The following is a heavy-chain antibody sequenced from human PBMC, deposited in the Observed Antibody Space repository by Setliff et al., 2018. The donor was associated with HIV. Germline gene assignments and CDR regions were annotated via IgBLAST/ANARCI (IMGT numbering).Heavy chain of an antibody. CDR1: SGSFTGYF. V-gene: IGHV4-34*01. CDR2: INHSGTT. D-gene: IGHD5-12*01. Sequence: SETLSLTCAVYSGSFTGYFWTWIRQSPGKGPEWIGEINHSGTTNYNPSLRGRVTISMDTSKNQFSLKLRSVTAADTAIYYCVRVSSLEYSASDPKSERSYYYDMDVRGQGTTVTVSS. CDR3: VRVSSLEYSASDPKSERSYYYDMDV. J-gene: IGHJ6*02.